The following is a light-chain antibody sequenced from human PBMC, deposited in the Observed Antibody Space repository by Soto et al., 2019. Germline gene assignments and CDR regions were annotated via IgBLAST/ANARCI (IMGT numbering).Light chain of an antibody. CDR2: DAS. CDR3: QQPSNWPWT. CDR1: QSVSSY. V-gene: IGKV3-11*01. J-gene: IGKJ1*01. Sequence: EIVLTQSPATLSLSPGERATLSCRASQSVSSYLTWYQQKPGQAPRLLIYDASNRATGIPARFSGSGSGTDFTLTISSLAPEDFAVDYCQQPSNWPWTFGQGTKVEIK.